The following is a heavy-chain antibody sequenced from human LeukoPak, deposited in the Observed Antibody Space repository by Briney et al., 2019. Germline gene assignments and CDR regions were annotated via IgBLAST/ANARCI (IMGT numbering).Heavy chain of an antibody. D-gene: IGHD6-6*01. CDR1: GFTFSTYW. V-gene: IGHV3-7*01. CDR3: ARDGTIAARPT. J-gene: IGHJ5*02. CDR2: IKQGGSEK. Sequence: PGGSLRLSCAASGFTFSTYWMSWARQAPGKGLEWVANIKQGGSEKYYVDSLKGRFTISRDNAKNSLYLQMNSLRAEDTAVYYCARDGTIAARPTWGQGTLVTVSS.